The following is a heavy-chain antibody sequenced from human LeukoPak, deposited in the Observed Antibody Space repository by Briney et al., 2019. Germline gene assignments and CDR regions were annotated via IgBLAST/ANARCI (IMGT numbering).Heavy chain of an antibody. Sequence: PGGSLRLSCAASGSTFDDYAMHWVRQAPGKGLEWVSLISGDGGSTYYADSVKGRFTTSRDNSKNSLYLQMNSLRTEDTALYYCAKDMWRFGELDYDYWGQGTLVTVSS. CDR3: AKDMWRFGELDYDY. V-gene: IGHV3-43*02. CDR2: ISGDGGST. D-gene: IGHD3-10*01. J-gene: IGHJ4*02. CDR1: GSTFDDYA.